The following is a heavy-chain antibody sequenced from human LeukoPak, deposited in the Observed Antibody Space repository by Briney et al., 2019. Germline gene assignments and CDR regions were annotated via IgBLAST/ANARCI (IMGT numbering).Heavy chain of an antibody. Sequence: GRSLRLSCAASGFTFSSYGMHWVRQAPGKGLEWVAVISYDGSNKYYADSVKGRFTISRDNSKSTLYLQMNSLRAEDTAVYYCAKAYSSGWPPDFDYWGQGTLVTVSS. CDR2: ISYDGSNK. CDR1: GFTFSSYG. D-gene: IGHD6-19*01. CDR3: AKAYSSGWPPDFDY. J-gene: IGHJ4*02. V-gene: IGHV3-30*18.